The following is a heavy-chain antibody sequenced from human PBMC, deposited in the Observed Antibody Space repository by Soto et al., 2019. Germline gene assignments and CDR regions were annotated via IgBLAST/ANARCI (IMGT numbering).Heavy chain of an antibody. CDR3: ARGGGKYSSSSQYYYYGMDV. D-gene: IGHD6-6*01. CDR2: INHSGST. J-gene: IGHJ6*02. CDR1: GGSFSGYY. Sequence: SETLSLTCAVYGGSFSGYYWSWIRQPPGKGLEWIGEINHSGSTNYNPSLKSRVTISVDTSKNQFSLKLSSVTAADTAVYYCARGGGKYSSSSQYYYYGMDVWGQGTTVTVSS. V-gene: IGHV4-34*01.